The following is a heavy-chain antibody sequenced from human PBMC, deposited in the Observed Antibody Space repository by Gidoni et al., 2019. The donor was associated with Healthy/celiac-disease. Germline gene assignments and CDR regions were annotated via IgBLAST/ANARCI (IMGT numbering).Heavy chain of an antibody. Sequence: QVQLLESGPGLVHPLETLSLPCTVSAGSIRSFYWRWIRQPPGKGLEWIGYIYYSGSTNYNPARKSRVTISVDTSKNKVSLKLSSVTAADTAVYYCARDDLGVGHGGWPGVRAFDYWGQGTLVTVSS. J-gene: IGHJ4*02. V-gene: IGHV4-59*12. CDR1: AGSIRSFY. CDR2: IYYSGST. CDR3: ARDDLGVGHGGWPGVRAFDY. D-gene: IGHD2-8*01.